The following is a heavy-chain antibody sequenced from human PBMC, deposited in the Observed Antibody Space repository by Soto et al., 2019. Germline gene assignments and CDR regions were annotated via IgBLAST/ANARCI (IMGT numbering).Heavy chain of an antibody. J-gene: IGHJ6*02. Sequence: GGSLRLSCAASGFTFSSYGMHWVRQAPGKGLEWVAVISYDGSNKYYADSVKGRFTISRDNSKNTLYLQMNSLRAEDTAVYYCAKEEAAAGPEYYYYYYGMDVWGQGTTATVSS. CDR2: ISYDGSNK. CDR1: GFTFSSYG. CDR3: AKEEAAAGPEYYYYYYGMDV. V-gene: IGHV3-30*18. D-gene: IGHD6-13*01.